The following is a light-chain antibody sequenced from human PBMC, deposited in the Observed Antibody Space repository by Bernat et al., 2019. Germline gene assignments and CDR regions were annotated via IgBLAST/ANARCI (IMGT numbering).Light chain of an antibody. CDR2: DVT. V-gene: IGLV2-14*03. CDR3: SSFTTTNTYV. CDR1: SSDVGAYNY. Sequence: QSALTQPAPVSGSPGQSITISCTGTSSDVGAYNYVSWYQQHPGKAPRLMIYDVTNRPSGISNRFSGSRSGNTASLTISGLQAEDEADYYCSSFTTTNTYVFGTGTEVTVL. J-gene: IGLJ1*01.